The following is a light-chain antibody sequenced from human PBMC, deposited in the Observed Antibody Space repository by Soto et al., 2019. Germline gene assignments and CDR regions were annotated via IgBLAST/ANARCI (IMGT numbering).Light chain of an antibody. CDR3: SSSAGNDNLV. Sequence: QSVLTQPPSASGSPGQSVTISCTGSARDIGGYDYVSWYQQHPGNAPKLLIYEVSERPSGVPDRFSGSRSGNTASLTVSGIQAEDEADYYCSSSAGNDNLVFGGGTKVTVL. V-gene: IGLV2-8*01. J-gene: IGLJ2*01. CDR2: EVS. CDR1: ARDIGGYDY.